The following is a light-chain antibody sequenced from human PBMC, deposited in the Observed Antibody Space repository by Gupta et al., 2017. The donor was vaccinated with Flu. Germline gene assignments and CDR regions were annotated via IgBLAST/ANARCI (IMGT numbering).Light chain of an antibody. Sequence: EIQMTQSPSSLSASVGDRVTIPCRAIQTIRNYLNWYQQRPGKAPKLLIYGRSTLHSGVPSRFSGSGYGTDFTLTITRLQPEDFATYYCQQSDRAPRTFGQGTKVEIK. CDR3: QQSDRAPRT. J-gene: IGKJ1*01. CDR1: QTIRNY. V-gene: IGKV1-39*01. CDR2: GRS.